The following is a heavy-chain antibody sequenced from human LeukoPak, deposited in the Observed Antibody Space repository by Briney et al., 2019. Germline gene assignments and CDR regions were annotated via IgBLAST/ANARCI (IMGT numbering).Heavy chain of an antibody. CDR2: IWYDGSNK. J-gene: IGHJ4*02. V-gene: IGHV3-33*01. D-gene: IGHD6-13*01. Sequence: PGGSLRLSCAASGFTFSSYGMHWVRQAPGKGLEWVAVIWYDGSNKYYADSVKGRFTISRDNSKNTLYLQMNSLRAEDTAVYCCARLMARIAAAGTLDYWGQGTLVTVSS. CDR1: GFTFSSYG. CDR3: ARLMARIAAAGTLDY.